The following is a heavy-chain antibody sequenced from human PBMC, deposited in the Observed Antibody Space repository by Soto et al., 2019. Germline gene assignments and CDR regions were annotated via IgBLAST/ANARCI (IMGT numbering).Heavy chain of an antibody. Sequence: SETLSLTCTVSGGSISSGGYYWSWIRQRPGKGLEWIGDIHYSGSTIYNPSLKSRVTISVDTSENQFSLKLSSMTAADTAVYYCARGEVLPAASLDYWGQGTLVTVSS. V-gene: IGHV4-31*03. J-gene: IGHJ4*02. CDR1: GGSISSGGYY. CDR2: IHYSGST. D-gene: IGHD2-2*01. CDR3: ARGEVLPAASLDY.